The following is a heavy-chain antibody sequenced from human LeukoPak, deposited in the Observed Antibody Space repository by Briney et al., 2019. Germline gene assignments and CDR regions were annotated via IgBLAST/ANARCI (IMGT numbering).Heavy chain of an antibody. Sequence: GRSLRLSCAAPGFTFSSYGMHWVRQAPGKGLEWVAVISYDGSNKYYADSVKGRFTISRDNSKNTLYLQMNSLRAEDTAVYYCAKEGFFDWGQGTLVTVSS. D-gene: IGHD3-3*01. CDR1: GFTFSSYG. V-gene: IGHV3-30*18. J-gene: IGHJ4*02. CDR2: ISYDGSNK. CDR3: AKEGFFD.